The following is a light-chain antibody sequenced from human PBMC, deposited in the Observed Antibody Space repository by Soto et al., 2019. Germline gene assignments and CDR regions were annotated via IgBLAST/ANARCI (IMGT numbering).Light chain of an antibody. CDR3: QHGYSTPLT. CDR1: QSISTY. V-gene: IGKV1-39*01. Sequence: DIQMTQSPSSLSASVGDRVTITCRASQSISTYLHWYQQKPGKAPNLLIYAASTLQSGVPSRFSGSGSGTDFTLTISSLQPEEFATYVCQHGYSTPLTVGGGTKVEIK. J-gene: IGKJ4*01. CDR2: AAS.